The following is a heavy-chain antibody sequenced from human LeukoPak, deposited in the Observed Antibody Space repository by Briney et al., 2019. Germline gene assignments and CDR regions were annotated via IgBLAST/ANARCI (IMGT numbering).Heavy chain of an antibody. CDR1: GYTFTSYG. Sequence: GASVTVSCKASGYTFTSYGISWVRQAPGQGLEWVGWINAYNGNTNNAQKLQGRVTMTTDTSTSTAYLELRSLRSDDTAVYYCARVDDFWSGFPPLDAFDIWGQGTMVTVSS. CDR3: ARVDDFWSGFPPLDAFDI. D-gene: IGHD3-3*01. J-gene: IGHJ3*02. CDR2: INAYNGNT. V-gene: IGHV1-18*01.